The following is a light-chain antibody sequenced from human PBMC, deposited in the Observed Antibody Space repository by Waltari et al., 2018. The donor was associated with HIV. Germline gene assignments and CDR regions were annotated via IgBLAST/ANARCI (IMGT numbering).Light chain of an antibody. Sequence: QSVLTQPPSASGTPGQRVTISCSGSRSKLGSNFVYWYQQLPGMAPKLLIYRNNQRPSGVPDRFSGSKSGTSASLAISGLRSEDGADYYCAVWDDSLTGHVVFGGGTKLTVL. CDR2: RNN. CDR1: RSKLGSNF. V-gene: IGLV1-47*01. CDR3: AVWDDSLTGHVV. J-gene: IGLJ2*01.